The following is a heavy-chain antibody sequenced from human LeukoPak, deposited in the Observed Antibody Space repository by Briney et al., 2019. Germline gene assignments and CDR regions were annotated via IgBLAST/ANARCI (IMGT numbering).Heavy chain of an antibody. CDR2: ISGSGGST. J-gene: IGHJ4*02. CDR3: ANLADYCSSTSCINFDY. V-gene: IGHV3-23*01. CDR1: GFTFSSYA. Sequence: GGSLRLSCAASGFTFSSYAMSWVRQAPGKGLEWVSAISGSGGSTYYADSVKGRFTISRDNPKNTLYLQMNSLRAEDTAVYYCANLADYCSSTSCINFDYWGQGTLVTVSS. D-gene: IGHD2-2*01.